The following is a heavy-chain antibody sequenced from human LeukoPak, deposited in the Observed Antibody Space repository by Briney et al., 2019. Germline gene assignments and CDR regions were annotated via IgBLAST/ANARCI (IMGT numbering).Heavy chain of an antibody. CDR3: AKDRSSYNWNYLDY. J-gene: IGHJ4*02. D-gene: IGHD1-20*01. V-gene: IGHV3-23*01. CDR1: GFTFSSYG. CDR2: ISGSGGST. Sequence: PGGTLRLSCAASGFTFSSYGMSWVRQAPGKGLEWVSAISGSGGSTYYADSVKGRFTISRDNSKNTLYLQMNSLRAEDTAVYYCAKDRSSYNWNYLDYWGQGTLVTVSS.